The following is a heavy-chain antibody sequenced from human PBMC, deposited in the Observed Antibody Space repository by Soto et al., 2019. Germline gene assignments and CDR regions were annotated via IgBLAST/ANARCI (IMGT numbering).Heavy chain of an antibody. J-gene: IGHJ4*02. Sequence: QVQLVESGGGVVQPGRSLRLSCAASGFTFSSYGMHWVRQAPGKGLAWVAAISYDGSNKYYADSVKGRFTISRDNSKNTLYLQMNSLRAEDTAVYYCAKDRTHYYGSGSHDYWGQGTLVTVSS. CDR3: AKDRTHYYGSGSHDY. CDR1: GFTFSSYG. D-gene: IGHD3-10*01. CDR2: ISYDGSNK. V-gene: IGHV3-30*18.